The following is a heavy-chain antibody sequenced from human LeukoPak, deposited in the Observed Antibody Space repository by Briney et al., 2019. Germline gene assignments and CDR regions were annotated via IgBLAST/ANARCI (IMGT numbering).Heavy chain of an antibody. CDR1: GFTFSSYG. CDR2: IRYDGSNK. V-gene: IGHV3-30*02. D-gene: IGHD3-10*01. Sequence: PGGSLRLSCAASGFTFSSYGMHWVRQAPGKGLEWVAFIRYDGSNKYYADSVKGRFTISRDNSKNTLYLQMNSLRAEDTAVYYCASMVRGKPPANDYWGQGTLVTVSS. CDR3: ASMVRGKPPANDY. J-gene: IGHJ4*02.